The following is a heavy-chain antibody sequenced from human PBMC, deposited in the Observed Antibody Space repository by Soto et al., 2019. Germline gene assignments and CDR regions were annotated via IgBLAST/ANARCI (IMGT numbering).Heavy chain of an antibody. CDR1: AFSLSTGGVG. V-gene: IGHV2-5*02. CDR2: IYWDDDK. CDR3: IQSRCGGDCLQSYASYYYYGMDV. J-gene: IGHJ6*02. Sequence: QITLKESGPTLVKPTQTLTLTCTFSAFSLSTGGVGVGWIRQPPGKALEWLALIYWDDDKRYSPSLRSRLTITKDPPNNQVVFTMTNMDPVDTATYYCIQSRCGGDCLQSYASYYYYGMDVWGQRSTVTVSS. D-gene: IGHD2-21*02.